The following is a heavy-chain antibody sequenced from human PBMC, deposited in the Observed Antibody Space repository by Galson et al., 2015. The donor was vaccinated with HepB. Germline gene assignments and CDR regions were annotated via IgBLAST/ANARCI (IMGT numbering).Heavy chain of an antibody. V-gene: IGHV3-48*01. Sequence: SLRLSCAASGFTFSNYNMNWDRQSPGKGLEWISYISSSTTIIYYADSVKGRFTISRDNAKNSLFLQMNNLRADDTAIYYCAREGRDDSSGYYPRSTKLDYAFDIWGQGTMVTVSS. CDR2: ISSSTTII. CDR1: GFTFSNYN. J-gene: IGHJ3*02. CDR3: AREGRDDSSGYYPRSTKLDYAFDI. D-gene: IGHD3-22*01.